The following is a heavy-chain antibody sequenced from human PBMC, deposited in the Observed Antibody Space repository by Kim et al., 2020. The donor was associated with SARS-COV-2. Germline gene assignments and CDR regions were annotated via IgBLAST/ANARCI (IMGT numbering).Heavy chain of an antibody. Sequence: GGSLRLSCAASGFTFSSYAMSWVRQAPGKGLEWVSAISGSGGSTYYADSVKGRFTISRDNSKNTLYLQMNSLRAEDTAVYYCAKDLNPPTIVVVPAATHDDAFDIWGQGTMVTVSS. D-gene: IGHD2-2*01. J-gene: IGHJ3*02. V-gene: IGHV3-23*01. CDR3: AKDLNPPTIVVVPAATHDDAFDI. CDR1: GFTFSSYA. CDR2: ISGSGGST.